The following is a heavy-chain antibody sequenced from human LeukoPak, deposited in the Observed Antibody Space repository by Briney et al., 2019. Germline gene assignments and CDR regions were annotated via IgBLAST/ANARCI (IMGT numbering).Heavy chain of an antibody. J-gene: IGHJ4*02. CDR2: IYSGDST. V-gene: IGHV3-53*01. CDR1: GFIVSSNY. Sequence: GGSLRLSCAASGFIVSSNYMSWVLQAPGKGLEWVSLIYSGDSTYYADSVKGRFTISRDNTKNTLYLQMNSLGAEDTALYYCATVGSSFHSFDYWGQGTLVTVSS. D-gene: IGHD2-21*01. CDR3: ATVGSSFHSFDY.